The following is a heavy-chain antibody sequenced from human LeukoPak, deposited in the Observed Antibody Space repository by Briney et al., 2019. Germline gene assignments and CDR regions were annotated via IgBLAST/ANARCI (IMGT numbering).Heavy chain of an antibody. D-gene: IGHD1-26*01. CDR1: GGSISSYY. Sequence: SETLSLTCTVSGGSISSYYWSWIRQPPGKGLEWIGYIYYSGSTSYNPSLKSRVTISVDTSKNQFSLKLSSVTAADTAVYYCARGSAGATSNWFDPWGQGTLVTVSS. V-gene: IGHV4-59*01. J-gene: IGHJ5*02. CDR2: IYYSGST. CDR3: ARGSAGATSNWFDP.